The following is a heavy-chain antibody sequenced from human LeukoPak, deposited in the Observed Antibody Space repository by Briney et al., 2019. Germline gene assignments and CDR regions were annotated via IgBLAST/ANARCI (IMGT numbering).Heavy chain of an antibody. CDR1: GYTFTSYG. J-gene: IGHJ4*02. Sequence: GASVKVSCKASGYTFTSYGISWVRQAPGQGLEWMGWISAYNGNTNYAQKLQGRVTMTTDTSTSTAYMELRSLRSDDTAVYYCASGGGQLEQSSGIYTDYWGQGTLVTVSS. D-gene: IGHD1-1*01. CDR2: ISAYNGNT. CDR3: ASGGGQLEQSSGIYTDY. V-gene: IGHV1-18*01.